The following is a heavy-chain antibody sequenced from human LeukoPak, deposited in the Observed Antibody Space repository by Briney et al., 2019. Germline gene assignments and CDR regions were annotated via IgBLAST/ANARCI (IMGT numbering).Heavy chain of an antibody. Sequence: ASETLSLTCTVSGGSVSSGSYYWSWIRQPPGKGLEWIGSIYYSGSTYYNPSLKSRITISVDTSKNQFPLNLSSGTAADTAVYYCARLTYYYGSGSYHWYFALWGRGTLVTVSS. CDR3: ARLTYYYGSGSYHWYFAL. D-gene: IGHD3-10*01. J-gene: IGHJ2*01. CDR2: IYYSGST. V-gene: IGHV4-39*01. CDR1: GGSVSSGSYY.